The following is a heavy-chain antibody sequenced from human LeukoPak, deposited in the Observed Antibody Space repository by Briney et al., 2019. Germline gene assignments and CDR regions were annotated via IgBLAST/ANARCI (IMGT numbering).Heavy chain of an antibody. CDR3: APRGVEAA. Sequence: PGGSLRLSCAASGFTFRRYGMTWVRQGPGKGLEWVSAISDSGGDITSYADSVKGRFTISRDNSKNTLYLQMNSLRAEDTAIYYCAPRGVEAAWGQGALVTVSS. D-gene: IGHD3-10*01. V-gene: IGHV3-23*01. J-gene: IGHJ5*02. CDR2: ISDSGGDIT. CDR1: GFTFRRYG.